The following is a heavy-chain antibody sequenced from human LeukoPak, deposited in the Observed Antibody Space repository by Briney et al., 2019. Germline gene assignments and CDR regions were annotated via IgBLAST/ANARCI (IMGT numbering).Heavy chain of an antibody. J-gene: IGHJ4*02. D-gene: IGHD5-24*01. CDR1: GYTFTAYA. V-gene: IGHV1-2*02. CDR2: ITPSDGA. Sequence: ASVKVSCKSSGYTFTAYAMHWVRQAPGQGLEWMGWITPSDGAKYAQKFQGRVTMTRDTSMSTAYMDLNRLTSDDTAVYFCARDRYGDGFAHFDYWGQGPLVTVSS. CDR3: ARDRYGDGFAHFDY.